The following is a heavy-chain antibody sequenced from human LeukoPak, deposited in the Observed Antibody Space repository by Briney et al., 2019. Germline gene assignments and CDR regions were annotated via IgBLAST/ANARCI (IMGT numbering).Heavy chain of an antibody. V-gene: IGHV4-30-2*01. CDR2: IYHSGSGST. J-gene: IGHJ6*02. Sequence: PSETLSLTCTVSGGSISSGGHSWSWIRQPPGKGLEWIGYIYHSGSGSTYYNPSLKSRVTISIDKSRNQFSLKLNSVTAADTAVYYCTRINDFWSGPTLDVWGQGTTVTVSS. CDR1: GGSISSGGHS. D-gene: IGHD3-3*01. CDR3: TRINDFWSGPTLDV.